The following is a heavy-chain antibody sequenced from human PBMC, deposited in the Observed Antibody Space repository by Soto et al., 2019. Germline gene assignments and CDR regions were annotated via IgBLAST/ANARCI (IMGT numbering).Heavy chain of an antibody. D-gene: IGHD3-3*01. Sequence: ASVKVSCKASGYTFTSYYMHWVRQAPGQGLEWMGIINPSGGSTSYAQKFQGRVTMTRDTSTSTVYMELSSLRSEDTAVYYCARDGSTKRQMDYDFWRGYHLGDYYGMDVWGQGTTVTVSS. CDR2: INPSGGST. V-gene: IGHV1-46*01. CDR1: GYTFTSYY. CDR3: ARDGSTKRQMDYDFWRGYHLGDYYGMDV. J-gene: IGHJ6*02.